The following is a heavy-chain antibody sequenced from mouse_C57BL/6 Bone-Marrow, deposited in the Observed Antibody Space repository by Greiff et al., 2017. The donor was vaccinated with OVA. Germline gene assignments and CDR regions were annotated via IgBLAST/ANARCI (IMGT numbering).Heavy chain of an antibody. CDR3: ARPGSSYWYFDV. Sequence: QVQLQQPGAELVKPGASVKLSCKASGYTFTSYWMHWVKQRPGQGLEWIGMIHPNSGSTNYNEKFKSKATLTVDKSSSTAYMQLSSLTSEDSAVYYCARPGSSYWYFDVWGTGTTVTVSS. CDR1: GYTFTSYW. CDR2: IHPNSGST. J-gene: IGHJ1*03. D-gene: IGHD1-1*01. V-gene: IGHV1-64*01.